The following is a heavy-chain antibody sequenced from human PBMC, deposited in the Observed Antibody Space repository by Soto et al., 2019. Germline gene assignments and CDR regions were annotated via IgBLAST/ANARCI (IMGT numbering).Heavy chain of an antibody. V-gene: IGHV4-39*01. J-gene: IGHJ4*02. Sequence: SETLSLTFTVSGGSISSSSYYGGCIRQPPWKGLEWIGSIYYSGSTYYNPSLKSRVTISVDTSKNQFSLKLSSVTAAETAVYYCARHPLWSYDFWSGYSQIDDYWGQGTLVPVSS. CDR3: ARHPLWSYDFWSGYSQIDDY. CDR1: GGSISSSSYY. CDR2: IYYSGST. D-gene: IGHD3-3*01.